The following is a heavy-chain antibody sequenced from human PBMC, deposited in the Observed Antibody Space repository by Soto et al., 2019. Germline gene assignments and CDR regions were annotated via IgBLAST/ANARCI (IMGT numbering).Heavy chain of an antibody. Sequence: SVKVSCKASGGTFSSYAISWVRQAPGQGLEWMGGIIPIFGTANYAQKFQGRVTITADESTSTSYMELSSLRSEDTAVYYCAIPGRGGKGARDYYFDYWGQGTLVTVSS. V-gene: IGHV1-69*13. J-gene: IGHJ4*02. D-gene: IGHD2-15*01. CDR2: IIPIFGTA. CDR3: AIPGRGGKGARDYYFDY. CDR1: GGTFSSYA.